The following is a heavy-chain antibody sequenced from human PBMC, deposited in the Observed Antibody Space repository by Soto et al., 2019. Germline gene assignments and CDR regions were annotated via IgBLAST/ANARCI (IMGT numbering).Heavy chain of an antibody. D-gene: IGHD2-2*03. CDR3: ARDGYCSSTSCYFSDYYYYYMDV. V-gene: IGHV3-7*01. J-gene: IGHJ6*03. CDR2: IKQDGSEK. Sequence: WGSLRLSCAASGFTFSSYWMSWVRQAPGKGLEWVANIKQDGSEKYYVDSVKGRFTISRDNAKNSLYLQMNSLRAEDTAVYYCARDGYCSSTSCYFSDYYYYYMDVWGKGTTVTVSS. CDR1: GFTFSSYW.